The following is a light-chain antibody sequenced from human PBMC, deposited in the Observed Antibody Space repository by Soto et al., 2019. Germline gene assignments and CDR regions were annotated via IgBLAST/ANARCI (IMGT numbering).Light chain of an antibody. J-gene: IGLJ3*02. CDR1: SSNIGARYD. CDR3: QSYDSSLSGWV. V-gene: IGLV1-40*01. Sequence: VLTQPPSVSGAPGQRVTISCTGSSSNIGARYDVHWYQQLPGTAPKLLIYGNINRPSGVPDRFSGSKSGTSASLAITGLQAEDEADYYCQSYDSSLSGWVFGGGIKLTVL. CDR2: GNI.